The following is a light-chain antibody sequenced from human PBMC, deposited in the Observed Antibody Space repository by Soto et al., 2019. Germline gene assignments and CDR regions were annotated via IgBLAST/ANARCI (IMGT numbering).Light chain of an antibody. J-gene: IGKJ4*01. Sequence: DIVMTQSPDSLAVSLGERATINCKSSQSVLYSSNNKNYLAWYQQKPGQPPKLLIYWASTRESGVPDRFSGSGPGTDFTLTISSLQAEDVAVYYCQQYYSTPLTFGGGTKVEIQ. CDR3: QQYYSTPLT. CDR2: WAS. V-gene: IGKV4-1*01. CDR1: QSVLYSSNNKNY.